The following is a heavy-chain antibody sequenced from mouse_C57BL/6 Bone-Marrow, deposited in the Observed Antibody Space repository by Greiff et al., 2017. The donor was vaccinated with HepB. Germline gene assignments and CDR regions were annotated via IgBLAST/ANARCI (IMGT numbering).Heavy chain of an antibody. CDR1: GYTFTDHT. Sequence: VQLQQSDAELVKPGASVKISCKVSGYTFTDHTIHWMKQRPAQGLEWIGSIYPKDGSSRYNEKFKGKATLTVYKSSSTAYMQLNSLTSEATAVFFCASRTTVGYFDVWGTGTTVTVTS. CDR3: ASRTTVGYFDV. J-gene: IGHJ1*03. D-gene: IGHD1-1*01. CDR2: IYPKDGSS. V-gene: IGHV1-78*01.